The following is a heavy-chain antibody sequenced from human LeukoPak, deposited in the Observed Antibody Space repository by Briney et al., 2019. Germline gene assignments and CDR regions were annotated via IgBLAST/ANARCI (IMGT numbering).Heavy chain of an antibody. CDR2: ISAYNGNT. V-gene: IGHV1-18*01. J-gene: IGHJ4*02. D-gene: IGHD2-2*01. CDR3: ARDIVVVPAANPSDY. CDR1: GYIFNTYG. Sequence: ASLKVSCKASGYIFNTYGISWVRQAPGQAPEWMGWISAYNGNTNYAQKVQGRVTMTTDTSTSTAYMELSSLRSEDTAVYYCARDIVVVPAANPSDYWGQGTLVTVSS.